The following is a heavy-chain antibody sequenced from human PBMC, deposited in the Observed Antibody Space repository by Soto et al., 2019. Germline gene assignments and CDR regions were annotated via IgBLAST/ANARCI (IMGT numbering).Heavy chain of an antibody. D-gene: IGHD3-9*01. CDR3: AKDISTAPEPDAFDI. J-gene: IGHJ3*02. Sequence: SGGSLRLSCAASGFTFSSHTMSWVRQAPGKGLEWVSGISGSGSSTYYADSVKGRFTISRDNSKNTLYLQMNSLRAEDTAVYYCAKDISTAPEPDAFDIWGQGTMVTVSS. V-gene: IGHV3-23*01. CDR2: ISGSGSST. CDR1: GFTFSSHT.